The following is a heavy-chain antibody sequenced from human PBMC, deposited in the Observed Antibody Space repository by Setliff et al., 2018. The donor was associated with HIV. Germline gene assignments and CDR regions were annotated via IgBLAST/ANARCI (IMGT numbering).Heavy chain of an antibody. CDR2: TNPNSGGT. Sequence: ASVKVSCKASGDAFTDYYIHWVRQAPGQGLEWMGWTNPNSGGTNYAQKFQGRVTMTRDTSISTGFMDLSRLRSDDTAVYYCAREPGYKSSWYGAFDIWGQGTMVTVSS. CDR1: GDAFTDYY. D-gene: IGHD6-13*01. J-gene: IGHJ3*02. V-gene: IGHV1-2*02. CDR3: AREPGYKSSWYGAFDI.